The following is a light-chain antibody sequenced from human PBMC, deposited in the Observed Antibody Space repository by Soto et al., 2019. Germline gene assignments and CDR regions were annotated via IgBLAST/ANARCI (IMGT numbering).Light chain of an antibody. CDR1: QSISSW. J-gene: IGKJ1*01. CDR3: HQYKTYWT. CDR2: KVS. V-gene: IGKV1-5*03. Sequence: DIQMTQSPSTLSASVGDRVTITCRASQSISSWLAWYQQKPGKAPKLLIYKVSTLQSGVSSRFSGSGSGTAFTLTISSLQPDDFATYFCHQYKTYWTFGPGTKVEIK.